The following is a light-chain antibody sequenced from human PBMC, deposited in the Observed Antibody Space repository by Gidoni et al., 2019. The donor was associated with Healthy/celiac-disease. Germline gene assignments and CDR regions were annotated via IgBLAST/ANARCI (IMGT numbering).Light chain of an antibody. V-gene: IGKV1-39*01. CDR1: QSISSY. CDR3: QQSYSTPLT. CDR2: AAS. J-gene: IGKJ4*01. Sequence: DIQMTQSPSSLSASVGDRVTITCRASQSISSYLNWDQQKPGEAPKLLSYAASSLQSGVPSRFSGSGSGTDFTLTISSLQPEDFATYYCQQSYSTPLTFGGGTKVEIK.